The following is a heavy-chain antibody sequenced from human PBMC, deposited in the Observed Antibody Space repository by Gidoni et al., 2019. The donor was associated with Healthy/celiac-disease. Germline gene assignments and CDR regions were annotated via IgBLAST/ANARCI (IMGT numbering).Heavy chain of an antibody. V-gene: IGHV1-3*01. D-gene: IGHD3-10*01. J-gene: IGHJ5*02. Sequence: QVQLVQSGAEVKKPGASVKVSCKASGYTFTSYAMHWVRQAPGQRLEWMGWINAGNGNTKYSQKFQGRVTITRDTSASTAYMELSSLRSEDTAVYYCARDTGSLLWFGEEYNWFDPWGQGTLVTVSS. CDR3: ARDTGSLLWFGEEYNWFDP. CDR2: INAGNGNT. CDR1: GYTFTSYA.